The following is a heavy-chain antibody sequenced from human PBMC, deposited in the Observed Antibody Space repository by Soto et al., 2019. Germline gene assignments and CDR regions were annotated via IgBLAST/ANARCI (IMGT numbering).Heavy chain of an antibody. D-gene: IGHD4-17*01. J-gene: IGHJ4*02. CDR2: FSCDGGRE. CDR1: GFTIGNHA. V-gene: IGHV3-30*04. Sequence: PVGFKRLSNTVSGFTIGNHAMRWVRQTTGKGLECVSIFSCDGGREYYADSVRGRFTFSRDNSKNTLYLQMNSLRAEDTAVYYCAREQPQDYGGFDYWGQGTLVTVSS. CDR3: AREQPQDYGGFDY.